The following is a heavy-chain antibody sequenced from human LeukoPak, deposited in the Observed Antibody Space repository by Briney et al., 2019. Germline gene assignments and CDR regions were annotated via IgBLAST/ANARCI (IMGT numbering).Heavy chain of an antibody. D-gene: IGHD5-12*01. V-gene: IGHV3-30*18. CDR2: ISYDGSNK. CDR3: AKDGLGLRNYYYYGMDV. Sequence: GGSLRLSCAASGFTFSSYGMHWVRQAPGKGLERVAVISYDGSNKYYADSVKGRFTISRDNSKNTLYLQMNSLRAEDTAVYYCAKDGLGLRNYYYYGMDVWGQGTTVTVSS. J-gene: IGHJ6*02. CDR1: GFTFSSYG.